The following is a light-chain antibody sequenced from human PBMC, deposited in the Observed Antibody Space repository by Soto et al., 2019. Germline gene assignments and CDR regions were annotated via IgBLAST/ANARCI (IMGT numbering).Light chain of an antibody. V-gene: IGLV3-21*04. CDR3: QVWDSSSVHYV. J-gene: IGLJ1*01. CDR1: NIGSKS. CDR2: YDS. Sequence: VLTQPPSVSVAPGKTARITCGGNNIGSKSVHWYQQKPGQAPVLVIYYDSDRPSGIPERFSGSNSGNTATLTISRVEAGDEADYYCQVWDSSSVHYVFGTGTKLTVL.